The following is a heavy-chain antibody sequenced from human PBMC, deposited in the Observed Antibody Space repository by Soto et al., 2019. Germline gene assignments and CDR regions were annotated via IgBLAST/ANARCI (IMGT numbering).Heavy chain of an antibody. CDR3: ASNRSFTLGLYYDGIDV. CDR2: IYPGDSDT. J-gene: IGHJ6*04. V-gene: IGHV5-51*01. CDR1: GYSFASYW. Sequence: GESLKISGQGSGYSFASYWIGWVRQMPGKDLEWMGIIYPGDSDTRYSPSFQGQVTISADKSLRTAYLQWTSLKASDTALYYWASNRSFTLGLYYDGIDVWGERTTLPVSP. D-gene: IGHD6-6*01.